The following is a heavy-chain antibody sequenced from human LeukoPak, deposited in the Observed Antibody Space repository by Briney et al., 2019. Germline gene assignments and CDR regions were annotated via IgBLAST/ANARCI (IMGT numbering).Heavy chain of an antibody. CDR1: GGTFSSYA. J-gene: IGHJ5*02. CDR3: AREVDSSSTSCFHLNWFDP. V-gene: IGHV1-69*01. D-gene: IGHD2-2*01. Sequence: SVKVSCKASGGTFSSYAISWVRQAPGQGLEWMGGIIPIFGTANYAQKFQGRVTITADESTSTAYMELSSLRSEDTAVYYCAREVDSSSTSCFHLNWFDPWGQGTLVTVSS. CDR2: IIPIFGTA.